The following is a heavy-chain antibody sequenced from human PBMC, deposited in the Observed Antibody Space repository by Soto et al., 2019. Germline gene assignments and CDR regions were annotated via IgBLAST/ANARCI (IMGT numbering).Heavy chain of an antibody. J-gene: IGHJ4*02. V-gene: IGHV3-53*01. CDR2: IYTDGST. CDR3: EGLRGNYFEY. CDR1: GFTVSSKY. D-gene: IGHD3-10*01. Sequence: PGGSLRLSCAASGFTVSSKYMTWVRQAPGKGLEWVSTIYTDGSTYYADSVKGRFTISRDKSKNTLYLQLKSLRAEDTAVYYCEGLRGNYFEYWGPGTLVTVSS.